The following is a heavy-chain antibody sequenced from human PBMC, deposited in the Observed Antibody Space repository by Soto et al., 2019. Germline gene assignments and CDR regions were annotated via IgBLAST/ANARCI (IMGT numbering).Heavy chain of an antibody. V-gene: IGHV3-30*03. CDR1: GFTFNSHG. J-gene: IGHJ6*02. Sequence: PGGSLRLSCGASGFTFNSHGMHWVRQAPGKGLEWVAVISYEGSNNFYAESVKGRFTISRDNSKNTLYLQMNSLRREDTAVYYCARGAEYQLLSRDYFYGMDVWGQGTTVTV. CDR2: ISYEGSNN. D-gene: IGHD2-2*01. CDR3: ARGAEYQLLSRDYFYGMDV.